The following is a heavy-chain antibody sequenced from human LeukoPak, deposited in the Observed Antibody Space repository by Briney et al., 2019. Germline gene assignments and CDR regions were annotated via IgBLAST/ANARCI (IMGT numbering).Heavy chain of an antibody. Sequence: GGSLRLSCAASGFTFSSYWMSWVRQAPGKGLEWVANIKQDGSEKYYVDSVKGRFTISRDNSKNTLYLQMNSLRAEDTAVYYCARGIAAAASDYWGQGTLVTVSS. V-gene: IGHV3-7*01. CDR3: ARGIAAAASDY. CDR1: GFTFSSYW. J-gene: IGHJ4*02. CDR2: IKQDGSEK. D-gene: IGHD6-13*01.